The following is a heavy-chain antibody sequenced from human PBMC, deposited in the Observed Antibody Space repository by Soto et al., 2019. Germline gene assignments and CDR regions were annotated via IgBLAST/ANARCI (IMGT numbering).Heavy chain of an antibody. V-gene: IGHV2-5*02. Sequence: QITLKDTGPPLVRPTQTVTLACRLSGFSLSTSGLGVGWIRQSPGKALAFLALVYWDDETLYRPSLRTRLTILKDISKHRVVRTQNNVEPVGTATSYCVGSWRVFFVPRHRDAVDLWCQGTMVTFSA. CDR2: VYWDDET. J-gene: IGHJ3*01. D-gene: IGHD2-15*01. CDR3: VGSWRVFFVPRHRDAVDL. CDR1: GFSLSTSGLG.